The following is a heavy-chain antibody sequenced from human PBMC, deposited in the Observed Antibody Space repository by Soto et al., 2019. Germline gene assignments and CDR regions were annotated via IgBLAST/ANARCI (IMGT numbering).Heavy chain of an antibody. CDR1: GGTFGNSA. Sequence: QVQLVQSGAEVKKPGSSVTVSCKASGGTFGNSAISWVRQAPGQGLEWMGGILPIFPTPDYAQKFQGRVTITADESTSTASMELTSLRSEDTAVYYCARDKDRQQLGGNYYYGIDVWGQGTTVTVSS. D-gene: IGHD3-3*02. CDR3: ARDKDRQQLGGNYYYGIDV. J-gene: IGHJ6*02. V-gene: IGHV1-69*12. CDR2: ILPIFPTP.